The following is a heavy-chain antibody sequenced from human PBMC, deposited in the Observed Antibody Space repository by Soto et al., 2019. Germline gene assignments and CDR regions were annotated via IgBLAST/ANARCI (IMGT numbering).Heavy chain of an antibody. J-gene: IGHJ6*03. CDR1: GFTFSSYW. CDR2: IKQDGSEK. D-gene: IGHD3-10*01. Sequence: GGSLRLSCAASGFTFSSYWMSWVRQAPGKGLEWVANIKQDGSEKYYVDSVKGRFTISRDNAKNSLYLQMNSLRAEDTAVYYCARDDLWFGESPKLMDVWGKGTTVTVSS. V-gene: IGHV3-7*01. CDR3: ARDDLWFGESPKLMDV.